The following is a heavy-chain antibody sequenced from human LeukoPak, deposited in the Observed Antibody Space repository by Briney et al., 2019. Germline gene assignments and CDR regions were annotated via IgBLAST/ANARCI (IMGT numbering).Heavy chain of an antibody. V-gene: IGHV3-48*03. CDR1: GFTFSSYE. CDR3: ATQQCGLFAY. J-gene: IGHJ4*02. Sequence: PGGSLRLSCAASGFTFSSYEMNWVRQAPGKGLEWVSYISSSGSTIYYADSVKGRFTMSRDNAKNSLYLQMNSLRAEDTAVYYCATQQCGLFAYWGQGTLVTVSS. CDR2: ISSSGSTI. D-gene: IGHD6-19*01.